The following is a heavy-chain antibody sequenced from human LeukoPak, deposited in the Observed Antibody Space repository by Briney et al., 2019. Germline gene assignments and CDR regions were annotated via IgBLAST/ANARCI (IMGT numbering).Heavy chain of an antibody. D-gene: IGHD3-9*01. Sequence: GGSLRLSCAASGFTFDDYAMHWVRQAPGKGLGWVSLISGDGGSTYYADSVKGRFTISRDNSKNSLYLQMNSLRTEDTALYYCAKDTTRATYYDILTEGFDPWGQGTLVTVSS. CDR3: AKDTTRATYYDILTEGFDP. CDR2: ISGDGGST. J-gene: IGHJ5*02. V-gene: IGHV3-43*02. CDR1: GFTFDDYA.